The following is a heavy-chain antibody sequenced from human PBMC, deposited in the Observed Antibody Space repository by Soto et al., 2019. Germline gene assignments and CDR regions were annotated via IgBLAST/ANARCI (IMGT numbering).Heavy chain of an antibody. CDR1: GFTFSSYS. Sequence: PGGSLRLSCAASGFTFSSYSMNWVRQAPGKGLEWVSSISSSSSYIYYADSVKGRFTISRDNAKNSLYLQMNSLRAEDTAVYYCARRMGAPDYYYYYYGMDVWGQGTTATVSS. V-gene: IGHV3-21*01. CDR3: ARRMGAPDYYYYYYGMDV. J-gene: IGHJ6*02. CDR2: ISSSSSYI. D-gene: IGHD1-26*01.